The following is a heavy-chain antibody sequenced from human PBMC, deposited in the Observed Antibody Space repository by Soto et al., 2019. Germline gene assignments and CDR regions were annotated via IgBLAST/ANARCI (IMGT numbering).Heavy chain of an antibody. CDR1: GFTFDDYA. CDR2: ISWNSGSI. CDR3: AKGYEVLRYFDWFAFDI. J-gene: IGHJ3*02. Sequence: GGSLRLSCAASGFTFDDYAMHWVRQAPGKGLEWVSGISWNSGSIGYADSVKGRFTISRDNAKNSLYLQMNSLRAEDTALYYCAKGYEVLRYFDWFAFDIWGQGTMVTVSS. V-gene: IGHV3-9*01. D-gene: IGHD3-9*01.